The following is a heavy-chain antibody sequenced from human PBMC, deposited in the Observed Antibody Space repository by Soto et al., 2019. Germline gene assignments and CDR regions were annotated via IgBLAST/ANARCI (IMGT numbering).Heavy chain of an antibody. D-gene: IGHD6-19*01. CDR1: GYTFASYA. V-gene: IGHV1-3*01. Sequence: QVQLVQSWAEVKKPGASVKVACKASGYTFASYAMHWVRQAPGQRLEWMGWINAGNGNTKYSQKFQGRVTITRDTSASTAYMELSSPRSEDTAVYYCASAIAVAGERRYYFDYWGQGTLVTVSS. J-gene: IGHJ4*02. CDR2: INAGNGNT. CDR3: ASAIAVAGERRYYFDY.